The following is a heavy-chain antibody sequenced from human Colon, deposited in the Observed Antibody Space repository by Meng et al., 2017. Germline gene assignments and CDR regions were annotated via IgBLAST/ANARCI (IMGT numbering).Heavy chain of an antibody. D-gene: IGHD1-1*01. J-gene: IGHJ4*02. CDR1: GFSLSTRGVG. Sequence: QITLKGSGPTLGKPTQTLTLTCTFSGFSLSTRGVGVGWIRQPPGKALEWLAVIYWDDDKRYSPSLKTRVTITKDTSKNQVVLTMTNMDPVDTATYYCARKGALEPLDYWGQGTLVTVSS. CDR2: IYWDDDK. CDR3: ARKGALEPLDY. V-gene: IGHV2-5*02.